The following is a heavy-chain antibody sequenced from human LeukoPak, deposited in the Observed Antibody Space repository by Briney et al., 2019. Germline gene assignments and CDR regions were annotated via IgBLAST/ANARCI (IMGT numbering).Heavy chain of an antibody. D-gene: IGHD5-18*01. Sequence: GGSLRLSCAASGFTFSSYSMNWVRQAPGKGLEWVSSISSSSSYIYYADSVKGRFTISRDNAKNSLYLQMNSLRAGDTAVYYCARDTNTAMADFDYWGQGTLVTVSS. V-gene: IGHV3-21*01. J-gene: IGHJ4*02. CDR1: GFTFSSYS. CDR3: ARDTNTAMADFDY. CDR2: ISSSSSYI.